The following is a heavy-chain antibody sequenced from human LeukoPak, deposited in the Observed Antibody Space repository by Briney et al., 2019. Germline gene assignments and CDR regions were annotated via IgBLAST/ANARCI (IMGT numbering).Heavy chain of an antibody. CDR3: ARYRGRGWELKYYFDY. J-gene: IGHJ4*02. V-gene: IGHV4-59*08. CDR2: THHSGNT. Sequence: PSETLSLTCIVSGDSVSGYYWNWIRQPPGKGLEWIGYTHHSGNTLYNPSLKSRVTTSVDTSKNQFSLKLSSVTAADTAVYYCARYRGRGWELKYYFDYWGQGTLVTVSS. D-gene: IGHD1-26*01. CDR1: GDSVSGYY.